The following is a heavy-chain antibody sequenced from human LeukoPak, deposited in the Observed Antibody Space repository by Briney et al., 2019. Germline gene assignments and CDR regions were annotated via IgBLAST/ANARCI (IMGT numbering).Heavy chain of an antibody. J-gene: IGHJ4*02. D-gene: IGHD1-26*01. CDR3: ARLKLGGATPLLVARARYYFDY. CDR2: IYTSGST. V-gene: IGHV4-61*02. CDR1: GGSISSGSYY. Sequence: PSQTLSLTCTVSGGSISSGSYYWSWIRQPAGKGLEWIGRIYTSGSTNYNPSLKSRVTISVDTSKNQFSLKLSSVTAADTAVYYCARLKLGGATPLLVARARYYFDYWGQGTLVTVSS.